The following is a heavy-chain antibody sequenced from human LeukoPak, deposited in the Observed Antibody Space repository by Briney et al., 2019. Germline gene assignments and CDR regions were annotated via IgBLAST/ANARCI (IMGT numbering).Heavy chain of an antibody. V-gene: IGHV1-46*01. D-gene: IGHD2-8*01. J-gene: IGHJ3*02. CDR1: GHTLTNYY. CDR2: INPSGSST. Sequence: ASVKVSCKASGHTLTNYYIHWVRQAPGQGLEWMGIINPSGSSTSYAQKFQGRVTMTRDTSTSTVYMELSSLRSEDTAVYYCAGGTTNTKGAFDMWGQGTMVTVSS. CDR3: AGGTTNTKGAFDM.